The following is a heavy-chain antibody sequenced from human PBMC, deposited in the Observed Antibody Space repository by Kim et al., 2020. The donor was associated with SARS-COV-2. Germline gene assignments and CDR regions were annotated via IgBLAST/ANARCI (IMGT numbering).Heavy chain of an antibody. V-gene: IGHV3-66*01. CDR1: GFTVSNTY. Sequence: GGSLRLSCVVSGFTVSNTYMSWVRQAPGKGLEWVSIIYGGGSTYYPDSVKGRFTISRDDSKNTVYLQMNSLRAEDTAVYFCAREPSTYFDYWGQGTLVTVSS. CDR2: IYGGGST. CDR3: AREPSTYFDY. J-gene: IGHJ4*02.